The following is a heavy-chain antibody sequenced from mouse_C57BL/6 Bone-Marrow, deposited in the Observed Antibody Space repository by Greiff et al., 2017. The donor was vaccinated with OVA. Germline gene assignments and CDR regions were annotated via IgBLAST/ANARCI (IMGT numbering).Heavy chain of an antibody. J-gene: IGHJ1*01. V-gene: IGHV1-55*01. CDR3: ARRYYGRSDWYFDV. D-gene: IGHD1-1*01. CDR2: IYPGSGST. CDR1: GYTFTSYW. Sequence: VQLQQPGAELVKPGASVKMSCKASGYTFTSYWITWVKQRPGQGLEWIGDIYPGSGSTNYNEKFKSKATLTVDTSSSTAYMQLSSRTSEDSAVYYCARRYYGRSDWYFDVRGAGTTVTVSS.